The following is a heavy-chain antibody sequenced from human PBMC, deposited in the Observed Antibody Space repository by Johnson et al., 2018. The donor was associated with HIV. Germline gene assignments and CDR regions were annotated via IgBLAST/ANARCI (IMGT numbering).Heavy chain of an antibody. CDR3: AKDLGGTGDAFDI. CDR1: GFTFSGYG. Sequence: VQLVESGGGVVQPGGSLRLSCAASGFTFSGYGMHWVRQAPGKGLEWVSRINSDGSSTSYADSVKGRFTISRDNSKNTLYLQMNSLRAEDTALYYCAKDLGGTGDAFDIWGQGTMVTVSS. V-gene: IGHV3-NL1*01. D-gene: IGHD1-26*01. CDR2: INSDGSST. J-gene: IGHJ3*02.